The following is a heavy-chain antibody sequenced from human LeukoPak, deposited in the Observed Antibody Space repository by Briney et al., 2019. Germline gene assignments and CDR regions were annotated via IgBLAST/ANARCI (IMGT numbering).Heavy chain of an antibody. CDR1: GFTFSSYS. CDR2: ISSSSSYI. CDR3: ARLGSGSYYLDY. V-gene: IGHV3-21*01. D-gene: IGHD1-26*01. Sequence: PGGSLRLSCAVSGFTFSSYSMNWVRQAPGKGLEWVSSISSSSSYIYYADSVKGRFTISRDNAKNSLYLQMNSLRAEDTAVYYCARLGSGSYYLDYWGQGTLVTVSS. J-gene: IGHJ4*02.